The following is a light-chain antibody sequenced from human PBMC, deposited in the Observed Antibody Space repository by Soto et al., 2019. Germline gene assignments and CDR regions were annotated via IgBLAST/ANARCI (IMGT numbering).Light chain of an antibody. CDR3: FSNPGNVKV. J-gene: IGLJ1*01. Sequence: QSVLTQPASVSGSPGQSITISCTGTSSDVGGYNYVSWYQQHPGKAPKLMIYDVTNRPSGVSNRFSGSKSGNTASLTISGLQAEDDADYYCFSNPGNVKVFGTGTKVTVL. CDR1: SSDVGGYNY. CDR2: DVT. V-gene: IGLV2-14*01.